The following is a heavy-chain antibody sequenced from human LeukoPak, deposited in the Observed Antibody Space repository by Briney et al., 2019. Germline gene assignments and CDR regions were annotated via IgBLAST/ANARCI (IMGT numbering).Heavy chain of an antibody. V-gene: IGHV2-70*04. CDR3: ARLAAAGGWFDP. J-gene: IGHJ5*02. CDR2: IVWDDDK. Sequence: SGPALVKPTQTLTLTCTFSGFSLSTSGMRVSWIRQPPGKALEWLARIVWDDDKFYSTSLKTRLTISKDTSKNQVVLTMTNMDPVDTATFYCARLAAAGGWFDPWGQGTLVTVSS. CDR1: GFSLSTSGMR. D-gene: IGHD6-13*01.